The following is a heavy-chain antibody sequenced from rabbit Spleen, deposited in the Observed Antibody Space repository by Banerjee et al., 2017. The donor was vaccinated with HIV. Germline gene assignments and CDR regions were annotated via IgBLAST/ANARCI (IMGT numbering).Heavy chain of an antibody. CDR2: IYGGSGST. J-gene: IGHJ4*01. CDR1: GFTLSGGYY. V-gene: IGHV1S40*01. Sequence: QSLEESGGDLVKPGASLTLTCKASGFTLSGGYYMCWVRQAPGKGLEWIGCIYGGSGSTDYASWAKGRFTISKTSSTTVTLQMTGLTAADTATYFCARSGANAAAYEFNLWGQGTLVT. CDR3: ARSGANAAAYEFNL. D-gene: IGHD6-1*01.